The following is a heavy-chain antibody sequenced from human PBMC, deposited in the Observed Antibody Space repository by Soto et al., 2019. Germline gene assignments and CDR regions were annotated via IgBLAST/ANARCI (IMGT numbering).Heavy chain of an antibody. CDR1: GFTFSSYA. CDR3: AKGIASKTRPLGKYFDL. Sequence: GGSLRLSCAASGFTFSSYAMSWVRQAPGKGLEWVSAISGSGGSTYYADSVKGRFTISRDNSKNTLYVQMDSLRAEDTAVYYCAKGIASKTRPLGKYFDLWGRGTLVTVSS. CDR2: ISGSGGST. J-gene: IGHJ2*01. D-gene: IGHD6-13*01. V-gene: IGHV3-23*01.